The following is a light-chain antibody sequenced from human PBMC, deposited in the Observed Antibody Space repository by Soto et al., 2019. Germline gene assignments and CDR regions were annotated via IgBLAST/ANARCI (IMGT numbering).Light chain of an antibody. J-gene: IGLJ1*01. CDR2: DVS. Sequence: SALTQPAYVSGSPGQSITISCTGTSSDVGGYNYVSWYQQHPGKAPKLMIYDVSNRPSGVSNRFSGSKSGNTASLTISGLQAEDEADYYCSSYTSSSTWVFGTGTKVTV. CDR3: SSYTSSSTWV. CDR1: SSDVGGYNY. V-gene: IGLV2-14*01.